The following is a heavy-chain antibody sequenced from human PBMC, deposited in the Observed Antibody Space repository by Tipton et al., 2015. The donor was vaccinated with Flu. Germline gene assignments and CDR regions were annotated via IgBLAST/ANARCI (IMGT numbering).Heavy chain of an antibody. CDR3: ARLSYYDVDLKNFYFDY. CDR2: FFFGATT. J-gene: IGHJ4*02. V-gene: IGHV4-59*01. Sequence: GLVKPSETLSLTCTVSGDSISTFYWGWIRQPPGKGLEWVGYFFFGATTKYSPSLKSRVTISIDTSKNHFSLNLKSVTAADTAVYYCARLSYYDVDLKNFYFDYWGQGALVTVSS. CDR1: GDSISTFY. D-gene: IGHD3-10*02.